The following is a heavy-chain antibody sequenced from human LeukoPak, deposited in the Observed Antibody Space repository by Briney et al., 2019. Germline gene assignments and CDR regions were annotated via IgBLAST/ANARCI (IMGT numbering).Heavy chain of an antibody. D-gene: IGHD3-9*01. CDR2: IIPIFGTA. V-gene: IGHV1-69*01. CDR1: GGTFSSYA. J-gene: IGHJ6*02. CDR3: ALGLRYFDWLFDPYYYYYYGMDV. Sequence: SVKVSCKASGGTFSSYAISWVRQAPGQGLEWMGGIIPIFGTANYAQKFQGRVTITADESTSTAYMELSSLRSEDTAVYYCALGLRYFDWLFDPYYYYYYGMDVWGQGTTVTVSS.